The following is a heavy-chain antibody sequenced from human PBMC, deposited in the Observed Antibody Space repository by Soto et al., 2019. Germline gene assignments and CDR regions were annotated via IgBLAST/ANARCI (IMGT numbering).Heavy chain of an antibody. CDR3: AGVSAGVGSYYDYYYYYGMDV. Sequence: SETLSLTCTVSGGSISSGGYYWSWIRQHPGKGLEWIGYIYYSGSTYYNPSLKSRVTISVDTSKNQFSLKLSSVTAADTAVYYCAGVSAGVGSYYDYYYYYGMDVWGQGTTVTVSS. V-gene: IGHV4-31*03. J-gene: IGHJ6*02. CDR1: GGSISSGGYY. D-gene: IGHD1-26*01. CDR2: IYYSGST.